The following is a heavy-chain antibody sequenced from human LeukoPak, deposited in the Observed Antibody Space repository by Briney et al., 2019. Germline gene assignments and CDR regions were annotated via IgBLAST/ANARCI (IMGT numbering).Heavy chain of an antibody. J-gene: IGHJ4*02. CDR3: ARKGPAASDY. D-gene: IGHD2-2*01. CDR2: INHSGST. CDR1: GGSFSGYY. V-gene: IGHV4-34*01. Sequence: SETLSLTGAVYGGSFSGYYWSWIRQPPGKGLEWIGEINHSGSTNYNPSLKSRVTISVDTSKDQFSLKLSSVTAADTAVYYCARKGPAASDYWGQGTLVTVSS.